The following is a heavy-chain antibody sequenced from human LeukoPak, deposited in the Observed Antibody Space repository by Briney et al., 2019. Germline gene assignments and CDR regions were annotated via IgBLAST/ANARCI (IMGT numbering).Heavy chain of an antibody. CDR2: IIPIFGTA. J-gene: IGHJ4*02. V-gene: IGHV1-69*13. D-gene: IGHD6-13*01. Sequence: SVKVPCKASGGTFSSYAISWVRQAPGQGLEWMGGIIPIFGTANYAQKFQGRVTITADESTSTAYMELSSLRSEDTAVYYCARDHLSYGFIAAAGTAFDYWGQGTLVTVSS. CDR1: GGTFSSYA. CDR3: ARDHLSYGFIAAAGTAFDY.